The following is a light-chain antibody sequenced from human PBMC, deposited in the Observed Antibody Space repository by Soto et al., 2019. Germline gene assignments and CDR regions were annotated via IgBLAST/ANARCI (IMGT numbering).Light chain of an antibody. Sequence: EVGLTRCPATLSLSPGDRAALSCRASQSVRSDYFAWYQQKPGQAPRVIIFGVSTRATAIPDRFSGSGSGTDFTLTISRLEPEDFALYYWQQYGNSPLDFRCGTQV. J-gene: IGKJ4*01. V-gene: IGKV3-20*01. CDR3: QQYGNSPLD. CDR2: GVS. CDR1: QSVRSDY.